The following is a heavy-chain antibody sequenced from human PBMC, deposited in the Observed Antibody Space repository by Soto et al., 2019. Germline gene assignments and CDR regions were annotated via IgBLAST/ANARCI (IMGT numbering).Heavy chain of an antibody. V-gene: IGHV1-58*01. CDR1: GFTFTSSA. CDR2: IVVGSGNT. Sequence: ASVKVSCKASGFTFTSSAVQWVRQARGQRLEWIGWIVVGSGNTNYAQKFQERVTITRDMSTSTAYMELSSLRSEDTAVYYCAASSHGIYYYYGMDVWGQGTTVTVSS. J-gene: IGHJ6*02. CDR3: AASSHGIYYYYGMDV.